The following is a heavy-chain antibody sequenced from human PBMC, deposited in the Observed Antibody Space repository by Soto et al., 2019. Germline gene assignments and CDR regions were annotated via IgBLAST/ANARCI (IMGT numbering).Heavy chain of an antibody. D-gene: IGHD3-22*01. CDR1: GASFSNYY. V-gene: IGHV4-34*01. CDR2: INHSGST. J-gene: IGHJ3*02. CDR3: ARGRDYYDRGACDI. Sequence: QVQLQQWGAGLVKPSETLSRTCAVYGASFSNYYWSWIRQPPGKGLEWVGEINHSGSTNDNPSLKSRLTISVDPSKNPFSLKLSSVTAADTGVYYCARGRDYYDRGACDIWGQGTMVTVSS.